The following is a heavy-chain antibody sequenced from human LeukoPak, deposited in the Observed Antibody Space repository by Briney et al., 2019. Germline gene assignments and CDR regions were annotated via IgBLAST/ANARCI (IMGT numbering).Heavy chain of an antibody. Sequence: GESLKISCKASGYSFTTHWIGWVRQKPGKGLEGMGIIYPDDSDTRYSPSFQGQVNISADQSSNTPYLQWSSLKASDTAIYYCARPRREVAALDYWGQGTLVTVSS. CDR2: IYPDDSDT. CDR3: ARPRREVAALDY. V-gene: IGHV5-51*01. J-gene: IGHJ4*02. CDR1: GYSFTTHW. D-gene: IGHD6-6*01.